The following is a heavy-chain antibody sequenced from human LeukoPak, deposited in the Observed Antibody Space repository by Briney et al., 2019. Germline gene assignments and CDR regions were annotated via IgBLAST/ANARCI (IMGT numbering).Heavy chain of an antibody. V-gene: IGHV4-4*02. CDR2: IYHSGST. Sequence: SETLSLTCAVSGASISSSNWWNWVRQPPGKGLEWIGEIYHSGSTNYNPSLKSRVTISLDKSKNQFSLRLSSVTAADTAVYYCARIGNYYFDYWGQGTLVTVSS. D-gene: IGHD1-1*01. CDR3: ARIGNYYFDY. J-gene: IGHJ4*02. CDR1: GASISSSNW.